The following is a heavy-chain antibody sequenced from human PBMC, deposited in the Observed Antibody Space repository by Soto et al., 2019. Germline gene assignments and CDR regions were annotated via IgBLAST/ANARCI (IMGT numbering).Heavy chain of an antibody. CDR2: IYHSGNT. CDR3: ARERYGGGEFDY. J-gene: IGHJ4*02. Sequence: QLQLQESGSGLVTPSQTLSLTCTVSGGSVSSGGYSWNWIRQPPGQGLEWIAYIYHSGNTYYNPSLKSRVTISLDRSKNQFSLKLSSVTAADTAVYYCARERYGGGEFDYWGQGTLVTVSS. V-gene: IGHV4-30-2*01. D-gene: IGHD3-16*01. CDR1: GGSVSSGGYS.